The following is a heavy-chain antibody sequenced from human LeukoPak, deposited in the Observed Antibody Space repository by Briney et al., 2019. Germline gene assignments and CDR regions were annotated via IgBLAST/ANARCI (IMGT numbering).Heavy chain of an antibody. CDR1: GFTFSSYA. V-gene: IGHV3-23*01. CDR2: ISGSGGST. CDR3: AKGQAVAGTSRVGY. Sequence: PGGSLRLSCAASGFTFSSYAMSWVRQAPGKGLEWVSAISGSGGSTYYADSVKGRFTISRDNSKNTLYLQMNSLRAEDTAVYYCAKGQAVAGTSRVGYWGQGTLVTVSS. J-gene: IGHJ4*02. D-gene: IGHD6-19*01.